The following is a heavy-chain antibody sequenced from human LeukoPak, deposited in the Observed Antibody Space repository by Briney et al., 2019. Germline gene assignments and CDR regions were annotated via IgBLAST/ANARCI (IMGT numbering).Heavy chain of an antibody. CDR1: GFTFSSYG. CDR2: ISYDGSNK. D-gene: IGHD4-17*01. CDR3: AKDSAVTECFQH. Sequence: QPGRSLRLSCAASGFTFSSYGMHWVRQAPDKGLEWVAVISYDGSNKYYADSVKGRFTISRDNSKNTLYLQMNSLRAEDTAVYYCAKDSAVTECFQHWGQGTLVTVSS. V-gene: IGHV3-30*18. J-gene: IGHJ1*01.